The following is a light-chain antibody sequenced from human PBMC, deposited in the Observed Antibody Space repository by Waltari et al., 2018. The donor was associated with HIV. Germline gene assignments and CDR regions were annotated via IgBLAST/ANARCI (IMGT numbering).Light chain of an antibody. Sequence: QSALTQPRSVSGSPGQSVTISCTGTSSDVGGYNYVSWYQQLPGKAPKLMIYDLTDRPSVVPDRFSVSKSCTTASLTISGLQAEDEADYYCCSFAGSYTWLFGGGTKLTVL. CDR3: CSFAGSYTWL. CDR1: SSDVGGYNY. CDR2: DLT. J-gene: IGLJ2*01. V-gene: IGLV2-11*01.